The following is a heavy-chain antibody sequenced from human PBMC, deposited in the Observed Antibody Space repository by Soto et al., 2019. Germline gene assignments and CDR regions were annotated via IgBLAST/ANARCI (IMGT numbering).Heavy chain of an antibody. CDR3: ARAPGGGTTVGGYYFDY. V-gene: IGHV1-69*01. CDR1: GGTFSSYA. CDR2: IIPIFGTA. J-gene: IGHJ4*02. Sequence: QVQLVQSGAEVKKPGSSVKVSCKASGGTFSSYAISWVRQAPGQGLEWMGGIIPIFGTANYTQKFQGRVTITADESTSTAYMELSSLRSEDTAVYYCARAPGGGTTVGGYYFDYWGQGTLVTVSS. D-gene: IGHD3-16*01.